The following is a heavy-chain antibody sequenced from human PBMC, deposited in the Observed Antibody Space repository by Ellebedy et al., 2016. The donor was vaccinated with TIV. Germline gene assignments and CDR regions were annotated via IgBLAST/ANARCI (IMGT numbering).Heavy chain of an antibody. J-gene: IGHJ4*02. CDR1: GFTFSDYS. D-gene: IGHD6-13*01. CDR2: INTDGSST. Sequence: PGGSLRLSCAASGFTFSDYSMHWVRQATGKALMWVSRINTDGSSTGYADSVKGRFTISRDNAKNTLYLQMNGLRAEDTAVYYCAREVWYPASWGQGTLVTVSS. CDR3: AREVWYPAS. V-gene: IGHV3-74*01.